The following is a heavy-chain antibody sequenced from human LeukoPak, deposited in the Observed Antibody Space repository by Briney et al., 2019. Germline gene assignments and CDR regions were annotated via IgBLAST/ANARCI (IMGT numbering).Heavy chain of an antibody. CDR1: GFTFSSYA. V-gene: IGHV3-23*01. CDR3: ARPHQVVVVSYFDY. Sequence: PGGSLRLSCAASGFTFSSYAMSWVRQAPGKGLEWVSAISGSGGSTYYADSVKGRFTISRDNSKNTLYLQMNSLRAEDTAVYYCARPHQVVVVSYFDYWGHGTLVTVSS. CDR2: ISGSGGST. J-gene: IGHJ4*01. D-gene: IGHD2-15*01.